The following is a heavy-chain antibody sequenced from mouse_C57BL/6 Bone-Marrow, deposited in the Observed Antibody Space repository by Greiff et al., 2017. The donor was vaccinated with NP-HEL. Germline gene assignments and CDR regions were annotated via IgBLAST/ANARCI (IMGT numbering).Heavy chain of an antibody. V-gene: IGHV3-6*01. CDR1: GYSITSGYY. J-gene: IGHJ1*03. CDR2: ISYDGSN. Sequence: EVQVVESGPGLVKPSQSLSLTCSVTGYSITSGYYWNWIRQFPGNKLEWMGYISYDGSNNYNPSLKNRISITRDTSKNQFFLKLNSVTTEDTATYYCAMITTVVADWYFDVWGTGTTVTVSS. D-gene: IGHD1-1*01. CDR3: AMITTVVADWYFDV.